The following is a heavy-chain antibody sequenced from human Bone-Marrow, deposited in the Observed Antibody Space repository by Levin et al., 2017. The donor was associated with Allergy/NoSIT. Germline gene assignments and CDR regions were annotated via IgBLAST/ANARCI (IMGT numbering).Heavy chain of an antibody. D-gene: IGHD4-17*01. V-gene: IGHV3-21*01. J-gene: IGHJ4*02. CDR2: ISSGSSYI. CDR3: ARSTTVTSPFDY. Sequence: GGSLRLSCAASGFTFSGYSMDWVRQAPGKGLEWVSSISSGSSYIYYADSVKGRFTISRDNAKNSLYLQMNSLRAEDPAVYYCARSTTVTSPFDYWGQETLVTVSS. CDR1: GFTFSGYS.